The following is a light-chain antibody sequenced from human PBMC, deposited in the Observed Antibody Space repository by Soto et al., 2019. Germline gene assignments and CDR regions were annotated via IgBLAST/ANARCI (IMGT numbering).Light chain of an antibody. CDR1: SSNIGAGYD. CDR3: QSYDSSRSVV. Sequence: QSVLTQPPSVSGAPGQRVTISCTGSSSNIGAGYDVHWYQQLPGTAPKLLIYGNSNRPSGVPDRFSGSKSGTSASLAITGLQAEDEADYYCQSYDSSRSVVFGGETKLTVL. V-gene: IGLV1-40*01. CDR2: GNS. J-gene: IGLJ2*01.